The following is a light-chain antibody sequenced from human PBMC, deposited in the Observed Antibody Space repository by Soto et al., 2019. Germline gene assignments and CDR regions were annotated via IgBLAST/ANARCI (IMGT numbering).Light chain of an antibody. CDR3: CSYAGSNTCI. V-gene: IGLV2-23*02. J-gene: IGLJ2*01. Sequence: QSVLTQPAAVSGSPGQSITISCTGTSSDVGSYNVVSWYQQHPGRAPTLMIYEVSKRPSGVSNRFSASKSGNTASLTISGLKAEDEADYYCCSYAGSNTCIFGGGTKLTVL. CDR1: SSDVGSYNV. CDR2: EVS.